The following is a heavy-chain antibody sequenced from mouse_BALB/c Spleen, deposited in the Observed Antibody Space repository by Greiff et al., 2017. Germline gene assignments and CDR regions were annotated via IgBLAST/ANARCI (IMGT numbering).Heavy chain of an antibody. CDR3: ARVIYYDYADDGD. V-gene: IGHV5-4*02. CDR2: ISDGGSYT. Sequence: DVHLVESGGGLVKPGGSLKLSCAASGFTFSDYYMYWVRQTPEKRLEWVATISDGGSYTYYPDSVKGRFTISRDNAKNNLYLQMSSLKSEDTAMYYCARVIYYDYADDGDWGQGTSVTVSS. D-gene: IGHD2-4*01. CDR1: GFTFSDYY. J-gene: IGHJ4*01.